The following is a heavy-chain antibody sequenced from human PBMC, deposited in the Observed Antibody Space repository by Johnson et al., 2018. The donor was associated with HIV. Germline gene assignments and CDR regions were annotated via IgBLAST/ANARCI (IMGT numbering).Heavy chain of an antibody. J-gene: IGHJ3*02. CDR1: GFTFSSYW. V-gene: IGHV3-74*01. D-gene: IGHD2-15*01. Sequence: ELQLVESGGGVVQPGGSLRISCAASGFTFSSYWMHWVRQAPGKGLVWVSRINSDGSSTSYAYSVKGRFTISRDNAKNTLYLQMNSLRAEDTAVYYCAREAYCSGGSCYDAFDIWGQGTMVTVSS. CDR2: INSDGSST. CDR3: AREAYCSGGSCYDAFDI.